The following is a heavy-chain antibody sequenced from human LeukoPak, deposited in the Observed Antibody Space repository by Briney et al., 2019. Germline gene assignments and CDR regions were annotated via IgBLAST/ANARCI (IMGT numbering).Heavy chain of an antibody. CDR2: ISGSGGST. V-gene: IGHV3-23*01. D-gene: IGHD2-15*01. CDR3: AKSATVVVVAGVSFDY. J-gene: IGHJ4*02. Sequence: PGGSLRLSCAASGFTFSSYAMSWVRQAPGKGLEWVPAISGSGGSTYSADSVKGRFTISRDNSKNTLYLQMHSLRDDDTAVFYCAKSATVVVVAGVSFDYWGQGTLVTVSS. CDR1: GFTFSSYA.